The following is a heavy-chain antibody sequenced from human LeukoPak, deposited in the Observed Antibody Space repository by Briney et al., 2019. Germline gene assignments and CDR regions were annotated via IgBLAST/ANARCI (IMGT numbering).Heavy chain of an antibody. D-gene: IGHD6-13*01. J-gene: IGHJ3*02. CDR3: ARGRRDSSSWYWAFDI. CDR2: INPNSGGT. V-gene: IGHV1-2*06. CDR1: GYTFTGYY. Sequence: ASVKVSCKASGYTFTGYYMHWVRQAPGQGLEWMGRINPNSGGTNYAQKFQGRVTMTRDTSISTAYVELSRLRSDDTAVYYCARGRRDSSSWYWAFDIWGQGTMVTVSS.